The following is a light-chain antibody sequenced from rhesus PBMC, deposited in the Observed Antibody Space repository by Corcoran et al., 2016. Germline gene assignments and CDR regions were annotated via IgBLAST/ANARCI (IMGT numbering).Light chain of an antibody. Sequence: DIQMTQSPSFLSASVGDTVTITCRASQGISSWLAWYQQKPGKAPKLLIYKASSLQSGVPSRFSGSGSGTDFPLTIRRLQYEDFATYYCQQYSSRPFTFGPGTKLDIK. CDR1: QGISSW. J-gene: IGKJ3*01. CDR2: KAS. V-gene: IGKV1-22*01. CDR3: QQYSSRPFT.